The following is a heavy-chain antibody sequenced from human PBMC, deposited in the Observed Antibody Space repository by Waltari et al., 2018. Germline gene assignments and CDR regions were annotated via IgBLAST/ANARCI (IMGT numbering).Heavy chain of an antibody. Sequence: EAQLVQSGAEVRKSGESLKISCKGSGYTFTDYWVAWVRQRPGKGLEWMGAVWPRDSDARYSPSCEGKGTISADKSLSTTYLQWSSLKASDTAIYYCARRFPVGYYYGLDVWGQGTAVTVSS. CDR1: GYTFTDYW. CDR3: ARRFPVGYYYGLDV. CDR2: VWPRDSDA. V-gene: IGHV5-51*01. J-gene: IGHJ6*02.